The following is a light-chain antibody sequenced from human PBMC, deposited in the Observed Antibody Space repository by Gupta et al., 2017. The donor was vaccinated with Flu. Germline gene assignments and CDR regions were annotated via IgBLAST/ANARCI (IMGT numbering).Light chain of an antibody. Sequence: QSALTQPASVSGSPGQSITISCTGTSSDIGAYNYVSWYQQHPNKAPKLMIYEVSNRPSGVSNRFSGSKSGNTASLTISVLQAEDEADYYCSSYTGSGTVFGGGTKVAVL. V-gene: IGLV2-14*01. CDR2: EVS. CDR3: SSYTGSGTV. CDR1: SSDIGAYNY. J-gene: IGLJ3*02.